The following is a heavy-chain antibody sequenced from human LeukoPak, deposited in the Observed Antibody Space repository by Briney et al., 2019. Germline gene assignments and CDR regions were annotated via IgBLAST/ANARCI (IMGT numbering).Heavy chain of an antibody. CDR2: ISSRSSTI. Sequence: GGSLRLSCAASGLTFSSYGMNWVRQAPGKGLEWVSYISSRSSTIYYADSVKGRFTISRDNAKNSLYLQMNSLRAGDTAVYYCARAPHYYGSSGYGYYFDLWGRGTLVTVSS. V-gene: IGHV3-48*01. J-gene: IGHJ2*01. CDR3: ARAPHYYGSSGYGYYFDL. CDR1: GLTFSSYG. D-gene: IGHD3-22*01.